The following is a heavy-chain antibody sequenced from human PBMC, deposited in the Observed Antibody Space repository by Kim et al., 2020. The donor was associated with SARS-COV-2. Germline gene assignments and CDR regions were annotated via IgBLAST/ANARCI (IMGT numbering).Heavy chain of an antibody. D-gene: IGHD3-16*01. Sequence: DSYTNYSPSFQGHVTISADKSISTAYLQWSSLKASDTAMYYCVRQGGDYWGQGTLVTVSS. CDR2: DSYT. CDR3: VRQGGDY. V-gene: IGHV5-10-1*01. J-gene: IGHJ4*02.